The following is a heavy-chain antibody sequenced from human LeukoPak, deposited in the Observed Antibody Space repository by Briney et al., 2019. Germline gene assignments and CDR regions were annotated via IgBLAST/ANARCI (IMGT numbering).Heavy chain of an antibody. CDR1: GFTVSGNY. V-gene: IGHV3-53*01. CDR3: ARRAGGYSHPYDY. D-gene: IGHD4-23*01. CDR2: IYSGGTT. Sequence: GGSLRLSCAVSGFTVSGNYMSWVRQAPGKGLEWVSLIYSGGTTYYADSVKGRFTISRDNSKNTLYLQMNSLRAEDTAVYHCARRAGGYSHPYDYWGQGILVTVSS. J-gene: IGHJ4*02.